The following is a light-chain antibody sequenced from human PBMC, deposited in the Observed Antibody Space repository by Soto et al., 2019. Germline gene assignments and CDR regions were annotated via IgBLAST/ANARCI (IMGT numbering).Light chain of an antibody. Sequence: QSALTQPASVSGSPGQSITISCTGTSSDVGSYNLVSWYQHHPGKAPKLMIYEGSKRPSGVSNRFSGSKSSNTASLTISGLQAEDEADYHCCSYAGSSTWVFGTGTKLTVL. CDR3: CSYAGSSTWV. CDR1: SSDVGSYNL. CDR2: EGS. V-gene: IGLV2-23*01. J-gene: IGLJ1*01.